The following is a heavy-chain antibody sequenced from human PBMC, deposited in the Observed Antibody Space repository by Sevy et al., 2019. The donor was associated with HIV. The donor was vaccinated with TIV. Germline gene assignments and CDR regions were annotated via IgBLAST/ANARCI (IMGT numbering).Heavy chain of an antibody. CDR3: ATMGGSLLNDAFDT. J-gene: IGHJ3*02. CDR1: GFSFSWYW. V-gene: IGHV3-7*01. D-gene: IGHD3-10*01. CDR2: IKQDGSEK. Sequence: GGSLRLSCAASGFSFSWYWMSWVRQTPEKGLEWVANIKQDGSEKNYVDSVKGRFTNSRDNAKNSVYLQMHSLRADDTGVYYCATMGGSLLNDAFDTRGQGTMVTVSS.